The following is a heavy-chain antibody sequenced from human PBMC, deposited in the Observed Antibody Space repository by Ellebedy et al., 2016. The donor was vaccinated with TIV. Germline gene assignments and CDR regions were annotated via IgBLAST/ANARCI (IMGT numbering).Heavy chain of an antibody. J-gene: IGHJ6*02. V-gene: IGHV1-3*01. Sequence: AASVKVSCKASGYTFNRYAIHWVRQAPGQRLEWMGWITAGNGNTKYSQKFQDRVTITRDTSARTTYMELSSLRSEDTAVYYCARVRNYYDSRGYFQKSYGMDVWGQGTPVTVFS. CDR3: ARVRNYYDSRGYFQKSYGMDV. CDR2: ITAGNGNT. D-gene: IGHD3-22*01. CDR1: GYTFNRYA.